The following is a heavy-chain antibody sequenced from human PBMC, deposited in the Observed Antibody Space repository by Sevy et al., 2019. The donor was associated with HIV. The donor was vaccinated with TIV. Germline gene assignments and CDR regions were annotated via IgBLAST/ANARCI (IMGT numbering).Heavy chain of an antibody. Sequence: ASVKVSCKASGYTFTSYDINWVRQATGQGLEWMGWMNPDSGNKGYSQKFQGRVTMTRNTSIRTAYMELSSLRSEDTAVYYCAGGRVTQNYYYYYGLDVWGLWTTVTDSS. CDR2: MNPDSGNK. CDR3: AGGRVTQNYYYYYGLDV. D-gene: IGHD2-15*01. CDR1: GYTFTSYD. V-gene: IGHV1-8*01. J-gene: IGHJ6*02.